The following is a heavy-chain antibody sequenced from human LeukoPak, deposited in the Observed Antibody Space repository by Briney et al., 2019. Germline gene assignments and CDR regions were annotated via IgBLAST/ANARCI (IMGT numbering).Heavy chain of an antibody. CDR1: GFTFSSYW. CDR2: INSDGSST. V-gene: IGHV3-74*01. J-gene: IGHJ6*03. Sequence: GGSLRLSCAASGFTFSSYWMHWVRQAPGKGLVWVSRINSDGSSTSYADSVKGRFTISRDDAKNSLYLQMNSLRAEDTAVYYCARDHVAGYYYYYMDVWGKGTTVTISS. CDR3: ARDHVAGYYYYYMDV. D-gene: IGHD6-19*01.